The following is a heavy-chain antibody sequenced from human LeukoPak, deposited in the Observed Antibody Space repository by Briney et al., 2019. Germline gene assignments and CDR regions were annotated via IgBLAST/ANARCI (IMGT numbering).Heavy chain of an antibody. D-gene: IGHD1-26*01. CDR2: ISAYNGNT. J-gene: IGHJ4*02. CDR3: ARDDGAYSGGYYFDY. V-gene: IGHV1-18*01. Sequence: ASVKVSCKASGYTFTSYGISWVRQAPGQGLEWMGWISAYNGNTNYAQKLQGRVTMTTDTSTSTAYMELRSLRSDDTAVYYCARDDGAYSGGYYFDYWGQGTLVTVSS. CDR1: GYTFTSYG.